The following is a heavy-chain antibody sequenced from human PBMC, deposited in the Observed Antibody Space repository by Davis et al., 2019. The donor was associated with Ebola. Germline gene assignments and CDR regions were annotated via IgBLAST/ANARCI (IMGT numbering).Heavy chain of an antibody. J-gene: IGHJ4*02. Sequence: MPSETLSLTCAVYGGSFSGYYWSWIRQPPGKGLEWIGEINHSGSTNYNPSLKSRVTISVDTSKNQFSLKLSSVTAADTAVYYCARGPAGRFDYWGQGTLVTVSS. D-gene: IGHD6-19*01. CDR1: GGSFSGYY. V-gene: IGHV4-34*01. CDR3: ARGPAGRFDY. CDR2: INHSGST.